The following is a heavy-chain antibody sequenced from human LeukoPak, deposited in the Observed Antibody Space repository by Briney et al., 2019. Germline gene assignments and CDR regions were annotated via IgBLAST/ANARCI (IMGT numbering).Heavy chain of an antibody. J-gene: IGHJ6*03. CDR1: GYSFTSYS. CDR2: IYPGDSDT. CDR3: ARLSTARPVYYMDV. D-gene: IGHD6-6*01. V-gene: IGHV5-51*01. Sequence: GEPLNISCKGSGYSFTSYSIGWVGQMPGKGLKWMGIIYPGDSDTRYSPSFQGQVTISADKSISTAYLQWSSLKASDTAMYYCARLSTARPVYYMDVWGKGTTVTVSS.